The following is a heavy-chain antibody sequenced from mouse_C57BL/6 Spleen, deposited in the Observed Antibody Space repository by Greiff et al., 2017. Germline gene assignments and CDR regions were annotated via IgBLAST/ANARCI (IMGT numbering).Heavy chain of an antibody. CDR1: GFTFSSYA. D-gene: IGHD1-1*01. J-gene: IGHJ4*01. Sequence: EVQVVESGGGLVKPGGSLKLSCAASGFTFSSYAMSWVRQTPEKRLEWVATISDGGSYTYYPDNVKGRFTISRDNAKNNLYLQMSHLKSEDTAMYYCARDYYGSSYSFYAMDYWGQGTSVTVSS. CDR3: ARDYYGSSYSFYAMDY. CDR2: ISDGGSYT. V-gene: IGHV5-4*01.